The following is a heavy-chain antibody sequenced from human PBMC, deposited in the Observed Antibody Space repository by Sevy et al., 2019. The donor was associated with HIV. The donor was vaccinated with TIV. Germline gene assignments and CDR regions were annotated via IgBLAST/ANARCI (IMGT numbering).Heavy chain of an antibody. CDR1: GFTFSSYS. CDR3: ARSCSSTSCPTYYYYMDV. J-gene: IGHJ6*03. V-gene: IGHV3-21*01. Sequence: GGSLRLSCAASGFTFSSYSMNWVRQAPGKGLEWVSSISSSSSYIYYADSVKGRFTISRDNAKNSLYLQMNSLRAEDTAVYYCARSCSSTSCPTYYYYMDVWGKGTTVTVSS. CDR2: ISSSSSYI. D-gene: IGHD2-2*01.